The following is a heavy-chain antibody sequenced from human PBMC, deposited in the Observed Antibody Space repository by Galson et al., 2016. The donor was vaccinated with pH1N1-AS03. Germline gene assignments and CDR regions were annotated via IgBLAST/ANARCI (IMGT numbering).Heavy chain of an antibody. V-gene: IGHV5-51*01. D-gene: IGHD1-7*01. J-gene: IGHJ5*02. CDR3: VRLSPQLELRRYLDP. CDR1: GNRFSENW. Sequence: QSGAEVKKPGESLKISCKVSGNRFSENWIAWVRQTPGKGLEWMGVINPRDSDIRYSPSFQGQVTISADQSIATAYVQWTSLRASDTAIYYCVRLSPQLELRRYLDPWGQGTPVIVPS. CDR2: INPRDSDI.